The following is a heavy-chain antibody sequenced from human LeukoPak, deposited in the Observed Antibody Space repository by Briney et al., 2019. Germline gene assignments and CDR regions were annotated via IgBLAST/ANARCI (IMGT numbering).Heavy chain of an antibody. CDR2: IKQDGSEK. Sequence: GALRLSCAASGFTFSSYSMSWVRQAPGKGLEWVANIKQDGSEKYYVDSVKGRFTISRDNAKNSLYLQMNSLRAEDTAVYYCARCLVFPDYYYYMDVWGKGTTVTVSS. CDR1: GFTFSSYS. J-gene: IGHJ6*03. V-gene: IGHV3-7*01. CDR3: ARCLVFPDYYYYMDV. D-gene: IGHD6-19*01.